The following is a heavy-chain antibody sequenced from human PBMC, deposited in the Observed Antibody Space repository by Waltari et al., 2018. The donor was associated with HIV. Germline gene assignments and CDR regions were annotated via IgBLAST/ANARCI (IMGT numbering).Heavy chain of an antibody. V-gene: IGHV3-21*02. J-gene: IGHJ6*02. CDR1: GFTFSTPN. Sequence: EVQLVESGGGLVKPGGSLRLACAAPGFTFSTPNMNWVRQTPGKGLEWISSISSSTTYKNYAESVKGRFTISRDNAKKSLYLQMNSLRAEDTAVYYCARDWSAYDEPDYYYAMDVWGQGTTVTVSS. CDR2: ISSSTTYK. CDR3: ARDWSAYDEPDYYYAMDV. D-gene: IGHD3-3*01.